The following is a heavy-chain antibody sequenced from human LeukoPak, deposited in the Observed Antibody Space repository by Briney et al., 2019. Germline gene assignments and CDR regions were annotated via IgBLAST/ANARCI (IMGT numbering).Heavy chain of an antibody. CDR3: ALPYDILTGYYNDEYFQH. J-gene: IGHJ1*01. Sequence: ASVNVSCTASGYTFTIYAMHWVRQAPGQRLEWMGWINAGNGNTKYSQKFQGRVTITRDTSASTAYMELSSLRSEDTAVYYCALPYDILTGYYNDEYFQHWGQGTLVTVSS. D-gene: IGHD3-9*01. CDR1: GYTFTIYA. V-gene: IGHV1-3*01. CDR2: INAGNGNT.